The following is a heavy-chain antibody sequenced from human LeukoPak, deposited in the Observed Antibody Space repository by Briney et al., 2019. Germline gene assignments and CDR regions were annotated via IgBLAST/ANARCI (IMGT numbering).Heavy chain of an antibody. J-gene: IGHJ4*02. D-gene: IGHD3-10*01. CDR3: ARDYYTSGSPNDY. Sequence: GGSLRLSCAASGFTFSSYAMSWVRQAPGKGLEWVSAISGSGSSTNYADSVKGRFTISRDNAKNTLYLQMNSLRAEDTAVYYCARDYYTSGSPNDYWGQGTLVTVSS. CDR1: GFTFSSYA. CDR2: ISGSGSST. V-gene: IGHV3-23*01.